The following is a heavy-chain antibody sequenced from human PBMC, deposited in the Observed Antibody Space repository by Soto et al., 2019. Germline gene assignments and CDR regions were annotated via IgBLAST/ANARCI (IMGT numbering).Heavy chain of an antibody. D-gene: IGHD3-22*01. Sequence: GESLKISCKGSGYSFTSYWIGWVRQMPGKGLEWMGIIYPGDSDTRYSPSFQGQVTISADKSISTAYLQWSSLKASDTAMYYCASPPDSSGYYFDFWGQGALVTVSS. CDR2: IYPGDSDT. CDR3: ASPPDSSGYYFDF. V-gene: IGHV5-51*01. J-gene: IGHJ4*02. CDR1: GYSFTSYW.